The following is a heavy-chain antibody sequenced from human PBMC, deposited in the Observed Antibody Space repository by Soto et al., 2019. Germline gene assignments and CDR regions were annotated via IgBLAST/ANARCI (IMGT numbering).Heavy chain of an antibody. V-gene: IGHV3-33*01. D-gene: IGHD2-15*01. CDR2: IWYEGSNK. Sequence: QVQLVESGGGVVQPGRSLRLSCAASGFTFSSYGMHWVRQAPGKGLEWVAVIWYEGSNKYYADSVKGRFTISRDNSKNTLYLQMNSLRAEDTAVYYCARDGKYCSGGSCYSGFYYYYGMDVWGQGTTVTVSS. CDR3: ARDGKYCSGGSCYSGFYYYYGMDV. CDR1: GFTFSSYG. J-gene: IGHJ6*02.